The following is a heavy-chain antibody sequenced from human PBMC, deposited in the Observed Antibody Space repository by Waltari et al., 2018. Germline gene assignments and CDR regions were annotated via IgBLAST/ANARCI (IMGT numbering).Heavy chain of an antibody. Sequence: EIQVVEYGGGLVQPGGSRRLSCAASGFTLSRYWMSWVRQAPGKGLEVVANIQQDGSAKFYLDSEKVRFTISRDNAKNTLDLQMNSLRAEDTALYYCARAVDVADYWGQGTLVTVSS. V-gene: IGHV3-7*01. CDR2: IQQDGSAK. CDR1: GFTLSRYW. CDR3: ARAVDVADY. D-gene: IGHD5-12*01. J-gene: IGHJ4*02.